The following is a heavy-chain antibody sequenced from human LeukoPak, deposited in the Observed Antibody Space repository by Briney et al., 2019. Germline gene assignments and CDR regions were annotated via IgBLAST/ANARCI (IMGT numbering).Heavy chain of an antibody. CDR1: GGSISSYY. CDR2: IYYSGST. V-gene: IGHV4-59*08. Sequence: SETLSLTCNVSGGSISSYYWSWNRQPPGKGLEWIGYIYYSGSTNYNPSLKSRVTISVDTSNNQFSLELSSVTAADTAVYDCAMAEGSGGLRHWYFDLWGRGTLVTVSS. D-gene: IGHD3-10*01. CDR3: AMAEGSGGLRHWYFDL. J-gene: IGHJ2*01.